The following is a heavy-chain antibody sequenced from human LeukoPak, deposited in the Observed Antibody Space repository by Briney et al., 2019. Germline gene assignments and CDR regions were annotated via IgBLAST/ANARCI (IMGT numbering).Heavy chain of an antibody. Sequence: ASVKVSCKASGYTFTSYDINWVRQATGQGLEWVGLMNPNSGRTVYAQKFQGRVTMSTSISTAYMELSSLRSEDTAVYYCVREGFDYWGQGTLVTVYS. CDR2: MNPNSGRT. J-gene: IGHJ4*02. V-gene: IGHV1-8*01. CDR1: GYTFTSYD. CDR3: VREGFDY.